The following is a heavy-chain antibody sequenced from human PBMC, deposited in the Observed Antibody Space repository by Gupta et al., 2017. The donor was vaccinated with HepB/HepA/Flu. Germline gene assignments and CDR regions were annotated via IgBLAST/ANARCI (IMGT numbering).Heavy chain of an antibody. Sequence: EVQLVEPGGGLVQPGRSLKLSCAASGFTFDDYAMHWVRQAPGKGLEWVSGISWNSGSIGYADSVKGRFTISRDNAKNSLYLQMNSLRAEDTALYYCAKDFDYWGQGTLVTVSS. CDR1: GFTFDDYA. CDR2: ISWNSGSI. CDR3: AKDFDY. V-gene: IGHV3-9*01. J-gene: IGHJ4*02.